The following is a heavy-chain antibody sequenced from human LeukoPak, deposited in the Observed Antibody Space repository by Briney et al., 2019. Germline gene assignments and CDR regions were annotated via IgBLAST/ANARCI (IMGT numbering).Heavy chain of an antibody. Sequence: ASVKVSCKASGGTFSSYAITWVRQAPGQGLEWMGGIIPIFGTANYAQKFQGRVTITADESTSTVYMEMSSLRSEDTAVYYCARGVVAATVKFDYWGQGTLVTVSS. CDR2: IIPIFGTA. CDR3: ARGVVAATVKFDY. D-gene: IGHD2-15*01. J-gene: IGHJ4*02. V-gene: IGHV1-69*13. CDR1: GGTFSSYA.